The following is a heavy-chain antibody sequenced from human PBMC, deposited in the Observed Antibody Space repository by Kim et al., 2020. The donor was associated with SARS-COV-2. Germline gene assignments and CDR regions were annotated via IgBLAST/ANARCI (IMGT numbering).Heavy chain of an antibody. CDR2: INHSGST. J-gene: IGHJ5*02. Sequence: SETLSLTCAVYGGSFSGYYWSWIRQPPGKGLEWIGEINHSGSTNYNPSLKSRVTISVDTSKNQFSLKLSSVTAADTAVYYCAITGYSSGWYPGRRFDPWGQGTLVTVSS. CDR3: AITGYSSGWYPGRRFDP. CDR1: GGSFSGYY. V-gene: IGHV4-34*01. D-gene: IGHD6-19*01.